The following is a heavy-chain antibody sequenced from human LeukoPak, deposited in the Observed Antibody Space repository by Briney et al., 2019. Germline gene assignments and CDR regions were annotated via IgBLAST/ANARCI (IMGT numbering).Heavy chain of an antibody. CDR3: ASDLSSWYVDY. Sequence: QPGGSLRLSCAASGFTFSSYWMHWVRQAPGQGLVLVSRINSDGSSTSYADSVKGRFTISRDNAKNTLYLQMNSLRAEDTAVYYCASDLSSWYVDYWGQGTLVTVSS. D-gene: IGHD6-13*01. V-gene: IGHV3-74*01. CDR2: INSDGSST. J-gene: IGHJ4*02. CDR1: GFTFSSYW.